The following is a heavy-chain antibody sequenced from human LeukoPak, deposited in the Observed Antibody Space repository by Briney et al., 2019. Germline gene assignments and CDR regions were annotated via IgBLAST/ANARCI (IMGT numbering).Heavy chain of an antibody. V-gene: IGHV3-23*01. CDR2: ISGSGGST. CDR3: AKVLWGYCSSTSCSYFDY. D-gene: IGHD2-2*01. J-gene: IGHJ4*02. Sequence: AGGSLRLSCAASGFTFRNYWMHWVRQAPGKGLEWVSAISGSGGSTYYADSVKGRFTISRDNSKNTLYLQMNSLRAEDTAVYYCAKVLWGYCSSTSCSYFDYWDQGTLVTVSS. CDR1: GFTFRNYW.